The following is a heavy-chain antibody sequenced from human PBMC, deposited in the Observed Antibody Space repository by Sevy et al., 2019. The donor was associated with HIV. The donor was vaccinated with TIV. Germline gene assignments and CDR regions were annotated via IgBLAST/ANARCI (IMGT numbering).Heavy chain of an antibody. D-gene: IGHD2-15*01. CDR2: VNSDGSST. J-gene: IGHJ4*02. Sequence: GGSLRLSCAASGSTFSSYWMHWVRQAPGKGPVWVSGVNSDGSSTNYADSVKGRFTMSRDSAKNTLYLQMNSLRAEDTAVYFCVAANTWQDYWGQGTLVTVSS. CDR1: GSTFSSYW. V-gene: IGHV3-74*01. CDR3: VAANTWQDY.